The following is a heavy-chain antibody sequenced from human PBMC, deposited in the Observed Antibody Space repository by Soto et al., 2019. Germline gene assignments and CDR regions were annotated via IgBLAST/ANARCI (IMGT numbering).Heavy chain of an antibody. V-gene: IGHV5-51*01. CDR3: ARRDSSSWYNAFDI. CDR2: IYPGDSDT. J-gene: IGHJ3*02. D-gene: IGHD6-13*01. Sequence: GESLKISCKGSGYSITIYWIGWVRQMPGKGLEWMGIIYPGDSDTRYSPSFQGQVTISADKSISTAYLQWSSLKASDTAMYYCARRDSSSWYNAFDIWGQGTMVTVSS. CDR1: GYSITIYW.